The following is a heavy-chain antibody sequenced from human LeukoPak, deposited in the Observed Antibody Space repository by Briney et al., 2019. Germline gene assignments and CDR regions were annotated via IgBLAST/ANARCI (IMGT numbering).Heavy chain of an antibody. CDR3: ARGLNYYDSSGYYKYYFDY. V-gene: IGHV4-39*01. Sequence: PSEPLSLTCTVSGGSISSSSYYWGWIRQPPGRGLEWIGSIYYSGSTYYNPSLKSRVTISVDTSKNQFSLKLSSVTAADTAVYYCARGLNYYDSSGYYKYYFDYWGQGTLVTVSS. J-gene: IGHJ4*02. CDR2: IYYSGST. CDR1: GGSISSSSYY. D-gene: IGHD3-22*01.